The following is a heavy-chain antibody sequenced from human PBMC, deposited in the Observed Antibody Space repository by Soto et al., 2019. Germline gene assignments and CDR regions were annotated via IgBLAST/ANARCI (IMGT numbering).Heavy chain of an antibody. CDR2: IYFSGTT. CDR1: GDSITAYKW. D-gene: IGHD3-10*01. V-gene: IGHV4-4*02. J-gene: IGHJ4*02. Sequence: SLTCGVCGDSITAYKWLTWVRQTPGKGLEWMGYIYFSGTTFYNPSLKSRVTIAVDTSKNEFSLKLSSVTAADTAVYYCARDRGAIESFEYWGQGTPVTVYS. CDR3: ARDRGAIESFEY.